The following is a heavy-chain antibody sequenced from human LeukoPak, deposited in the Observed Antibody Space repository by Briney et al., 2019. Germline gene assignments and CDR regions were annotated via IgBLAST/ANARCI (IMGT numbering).Heavy chain of an antibody. V-gene: IGHV3-48*01. Sequence: GGSLRLSCAASGFTFSSYSMNWVRQAPGKGLEWVSYISSSSSTIYYADSVKGRFTISRDNAKNSLYLQMNSLRAEDTAVCYCARAVSASPYYYYMDVWGKGTTVTVSS. CDR3: ARAVSASPYYYYMDV. CDR1: GFTFSSYS. CDR2: ISSSSSTI. J-gene: IGHJ6*03.